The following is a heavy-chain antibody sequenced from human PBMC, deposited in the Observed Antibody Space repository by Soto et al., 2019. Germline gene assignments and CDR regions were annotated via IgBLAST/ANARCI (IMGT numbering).Heavy chain of an antibody. D-gene: IGHD2-21*01. V-gene: IGHV3-7*01. Sequence: EVQVVESGGGLVQPGGSLRLSCAASGFTFTSYWMTWVRQAPGRGLEWVANINKDGSEKSYVDSVKGRFTISRDNAKSSLYLQMNSLGADHTAVYYCVREIASRLWGKGTTVIVSS. CDR2: INKDGSEK. J-gene: IGHJ6*04. CDR3: VREIASRL. CDR1: GFTFTSYW.